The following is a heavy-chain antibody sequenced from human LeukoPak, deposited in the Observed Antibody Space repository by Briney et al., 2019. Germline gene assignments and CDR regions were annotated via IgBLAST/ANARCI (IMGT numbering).Heavy chain of an antibody. V-gene: IGHV3-66*02. J-gene: IGHJ5*02. CDR3: VRDPGGRGWFDP. D-gene: IGHD1-1*01. Sequence: TGGSLRLSCAASGFTVSSNYMSWVRQAPGKGLEWVSVIYSGGSTYYADSVKGRFTISRDNSKNTLYLQMNSLRAEDTAVYYCVRDPGGRGWFDPWGQGTLVTVSS. CDR2: IYSGGST. CDR1: GFTVSSNY.